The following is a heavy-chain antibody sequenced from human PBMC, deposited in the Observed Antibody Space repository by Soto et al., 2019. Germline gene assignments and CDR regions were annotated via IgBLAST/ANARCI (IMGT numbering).Heavy chain of an antibody. CDR2: ISYDGSNK. J-gene: IGHJ4*02. CDR3: ARDSSGYSLDY. CDR1: GFTFSSYA. D-gene: IGHD3-22*01. Sequence: GGSLRLSCAASGFTFSSYAMHWVRQAPGKGLEWVAVISYDGSNKYYADSVKGRFTISRDNSKNTLYLQMNSLRAEDTAVYYCARDSSGYSLDYWGQGTLVTVSS. V-gene: IGHV3-30-3*01.